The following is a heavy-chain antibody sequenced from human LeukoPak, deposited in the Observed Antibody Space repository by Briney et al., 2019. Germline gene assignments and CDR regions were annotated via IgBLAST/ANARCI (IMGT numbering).Heavy chain of an antibody. CDR1: GHSISSGYY. J-gene: IGHJ4*02. CDR2: ISHSGDT. D-gene: IGHD3-10*01. V-gene: IGHV4-38-2*02. Sequence: SETLSLTCAVSGHSISSGYYWGWIRQPPGKGLEWIGSISHSGDTYRNPSLTSRVTISADTSKNQISLKLSSVTAADTAVYYCARDRGIRGTVDYWGQGTLVTVSS. CDR3: ARDRGIRGTVDY.